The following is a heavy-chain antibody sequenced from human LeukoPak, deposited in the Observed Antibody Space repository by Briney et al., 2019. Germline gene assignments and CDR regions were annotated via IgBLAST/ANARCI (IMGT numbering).Heavy chain of an antibody. CDR2: IYYSGST. CDR3: ARHGGYCSGGSCYSGGTFDY. Sequence: SETLSLTCTVSGGSISSSSYYWGWIRQPPGKGLEWIGSIYYSGSTYYNPSLKSRVTISVDTSKNQFSLKLSSVTAADTAVYYCARHGGYCSGGSCYSGGTFDYWGQGTLVTVSS. V-gene: IGHV4-39*01. CDR1: GGSISSSSYY. D-gene: IGHD2-15*01. J-gene: IGHJ4*02.